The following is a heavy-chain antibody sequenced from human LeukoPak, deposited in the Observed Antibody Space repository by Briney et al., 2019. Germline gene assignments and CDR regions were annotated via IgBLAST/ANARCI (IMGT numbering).Heavy chain of an antibody. Sequence: PSQTLSLTCTVSGGSISSGGYYWSWIRQHPGKGLEWIGYIYYSGSTYYNPSLKSRVTISVDTSKNQFSLKLSSVTAADTAVYYCARTGLQHWYFDLWGRGTLVTVSS. CDR2: IYYSGST. CDR3: ARTGLQHWYFDL. J-gene: IGHJ2*01. D-gene: IGHD1-1*01. V-gene: IGHV4-31*03. CDR1: GGSISSGGYY.